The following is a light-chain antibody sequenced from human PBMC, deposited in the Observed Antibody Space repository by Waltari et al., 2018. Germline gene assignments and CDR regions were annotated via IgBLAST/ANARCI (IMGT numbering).Light chain of an antibody. CDR1: HSDIGAYAS. CDR3: SSYSYITTLQI. CDR2: DVS. V-gene: IGLV2-14*01. J-gene: IGLJ1*01. Sequence: SALTQPASVSGSLGQSLTISCPGPHSDIGAYASVYWYQQHPGKAPKLILFDVSHRPSGISNRFSGSKSGDTASLTISGLQPEDEADYYCSSYSYITTLQIFGTGTRLTV.